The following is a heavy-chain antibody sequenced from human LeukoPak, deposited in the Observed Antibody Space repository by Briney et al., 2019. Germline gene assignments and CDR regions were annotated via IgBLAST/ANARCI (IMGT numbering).Heavy chain of an antibody. V-gene: IGHV3-21*01. CDR1: GFTFSSYN. CDR2: ISSSSSYI. Sequence: PGGSLRLSCVASGFTFSSYNMNWVRQAPGKGLEWVSSISSSSSYIYYADSVKGRFTISRDNAKNSLYLQMNSLRAEDTAVYYCATIDYGAFDIWGQGTVVTVPS. CDR3: ATIDYGAFDI. D-gene: IGHD4-17*01. J-gene: IGHJ3*02.